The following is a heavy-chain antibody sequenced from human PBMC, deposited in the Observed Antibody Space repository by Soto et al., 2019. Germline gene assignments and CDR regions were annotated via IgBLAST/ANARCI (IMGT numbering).Heavy chain of an antibody. J-gene: IGHJ6*02. CDR3: ARDRIQLWPGGMDV. D-gene: IGHD5-18*01. CDR2: ISSSSSYI. V-gene: IGHV3-21*01. CDR1: GFTFSSYS. Sequence: GSLRLSCAASGFTFSSYSMNWVRQAPGKGLEWVSSISSSSSYIYYADSVKGRFTISRDNAKNSLYLQMNSLRAEDTAVYYCARDRIQLWPGGMDVWGQGTTVTVSS.